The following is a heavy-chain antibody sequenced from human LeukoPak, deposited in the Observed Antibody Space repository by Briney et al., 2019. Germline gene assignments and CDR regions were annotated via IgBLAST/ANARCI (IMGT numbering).Heavy chain of an antibody. CDR3: ARQSGSSDDAFDI. V-gene: IGHV4-30-4*08. CDR2: IYYSGST. D-gene: IGHD1-26*01. J-gene: IGHJ3*02. CDR1: GGSISSGDYY. Sequence: PSQTLSLTCTVSGGSISSGDYYWSWIRQPPGKGLEWIGYIYYSGSTYYNPSLKSRVTISVDTSKNQFSLKLSSVTAADTAVYYCARQSGSSDDAFDIWAKGQWSPSLQ.